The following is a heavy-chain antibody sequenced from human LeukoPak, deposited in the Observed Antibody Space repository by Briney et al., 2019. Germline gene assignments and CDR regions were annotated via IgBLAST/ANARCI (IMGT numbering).Heavy chain of an antibody. V-gene: IGHV1-69*01. CDR1: GGTFISYA. J-gene: IGHJ3*02. CDR3: ARLRQDAFDI. Sequence: GSSVKVSCKASGGTFISYAISWVRQAPGQGLEWMGGIIPIFGTANYAQKFQGRVTITADESTSTAYMELSSLRSEDTAVYYCARLRQDAFDIWGQGTMVTVSS. CDR2: IIPIFGTA.